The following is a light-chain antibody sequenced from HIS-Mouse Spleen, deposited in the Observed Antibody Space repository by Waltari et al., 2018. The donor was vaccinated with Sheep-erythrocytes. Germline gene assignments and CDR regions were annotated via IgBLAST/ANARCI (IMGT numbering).Light chain of an antibody. V-gene: IGLV1-36*01. CDR2: YDD. J-gene: IGLJ3*02. Sequence: QSVLTQPPSVSEAPRQRVTSSCSGSSSNTGNNPVNWYQQLPGKAPKLLIYYDDLLPSGVSDRFSGSKSGTSASLAISGLQSEDEADYYCAAWDDSLNGWVFGGGTKLTVL. CDR1: SSNTGNNP. CDR3: AAWDDSLNGWV.